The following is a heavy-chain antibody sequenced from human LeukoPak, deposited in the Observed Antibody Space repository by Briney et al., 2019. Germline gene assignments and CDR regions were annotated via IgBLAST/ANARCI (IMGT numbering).Heavy chain of an antibody. CDR1: GGSFSGYY. CDR2: INHSGST. J-gene: IGHJ3*02. Sequence: SETLSLTCAVYGGSFSGYYWSWIRQPPGKGLEWIGEINHSGSTNYNPSLKSRVTISVDTSKNQFSLKLSSVAAADTAVYYCARASFITMIVVVIKGPGAFDIWGQGTMVTVSS. D-gene: IGHD3-22*01. CDR3: ARASFITMIVVVIKGPGAFDI. V-gene: IGHV4-34*01.